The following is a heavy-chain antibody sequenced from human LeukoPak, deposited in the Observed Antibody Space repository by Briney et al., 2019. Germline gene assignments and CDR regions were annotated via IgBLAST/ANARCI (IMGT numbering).Heavy chain of an antibody. CDR1: GFTFSTYA. V-gene: IGHV3-23*01. Sequence: QPGGSLRLSCAASGFTFSTYAMTWVRQAPGKGLEWVSSIRDRTYYADSAKGRFTISRDDSRNTLYLQMNSLGAEDTAVYYCAKSWRSYHSSTSYYAFDLWGQGTTVTVSS. J-gene: IGHJ3*01. CDR2: SIRDRT. D-gene: IGHD3-22*01. CDR3: AKSWRSYHSSTSYYAFDL.